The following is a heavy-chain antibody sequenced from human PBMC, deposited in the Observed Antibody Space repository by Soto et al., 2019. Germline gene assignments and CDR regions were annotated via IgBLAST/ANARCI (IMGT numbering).Heavy chain of an antibody. J-gene: IGHJ4*02. Sequence: LRLSCAASGFPFSSYEFNWVRQAPGKGLEWISYIGAGGTYSYYAASVKGRFTVSRDNAKNSLYLQMNSLRAEDTAIYYCAREELNCGGDCFAFWGQGALVTVSS. CDR2: IGAGGTYS. D-gene: IGHD2-21*01. V-gene: IGHV3-48*03. CDR1: GFPFSSYE. CDR3: AREELNCGGDCFAF.